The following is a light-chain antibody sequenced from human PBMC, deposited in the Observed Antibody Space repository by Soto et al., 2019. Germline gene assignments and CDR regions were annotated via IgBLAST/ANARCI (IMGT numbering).Light chain of an antibody. CDR3: HPYNSYWP. Sequence: DIQMTHSPSTLSASVGDRVTITCRASQSISSWLAWYQQKPGKAPKLLIYKASSLESGVPSRFSGSGSGTEFTLTISSLQPDDFATYYSHPYNSYWPFGQGTKVAIK. V-gene: IGKV1-5*03. CDR1: QSISSW. J-gene: IGKJ1*01. CDR2: KAS.